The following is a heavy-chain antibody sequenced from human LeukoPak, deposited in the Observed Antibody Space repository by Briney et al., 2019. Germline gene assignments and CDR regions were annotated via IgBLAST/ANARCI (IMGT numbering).Heavy chain of an antibody. J-gene: IGHJ4*02. V-gene: IGHV1-2*02. D-gene: IGHD3-9*01. CDR1: GYTFTGYY. Sequence: GASVKVSCKASGYTFTGYYMHWVRQAPGQGLEWMGWINPNSGGTNYAQKFQGRVTMTRDTSISTAYMELSRLRSDDTAVYYCARSTYYDILTGYQYYFDYRGQGTLVTVSS. CDR2: INPNSGGT. CDR3: ARSTYYDILTGYQYYFDY.